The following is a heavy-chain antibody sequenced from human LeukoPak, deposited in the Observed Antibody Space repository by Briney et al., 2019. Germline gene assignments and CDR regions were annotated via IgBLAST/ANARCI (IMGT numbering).Heavy chain of an antibody. CDR3: AREVSRRYVWGSYRYGMDV. CDR1: GYTFTSYD. CDR2: MNPNSGNT. Sequence: ASVKVSCKASGYTFTSYDINWVRQAPGQGLEWMGWMNPNSGNTGYAQKFQGRVTMTRNTSISTAYMELSSLRSEDTAVYYCAREVSRRYVWGSYRYGMDVWGQGTTVTVSS. J-gene: IGHJ6*02. D-gene: IGHD3-16*01. V-gene: IGHV1-8*01.